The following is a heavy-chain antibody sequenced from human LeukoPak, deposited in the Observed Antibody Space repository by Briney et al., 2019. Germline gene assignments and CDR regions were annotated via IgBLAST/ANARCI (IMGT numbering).Heavy chain of an antibody. V-gene: IGHV3-7*01. Sequence: GGSLRLSCAASGFTFSNYWMSWVRQAPGKGLEWVANINQDGSAKYYVDSMEGRFTISRDNAKNSLYLQMNSLRAEDTAVYYCGRAVSTGTVDYWGQGTLVTVSS. CDR2: INQDGSAK. J-gene: IGHJ4*02. D-gene: IGHD1-1*01. CDR3: GRAVSTGTVDY. CDR1: GFTFSNYW.